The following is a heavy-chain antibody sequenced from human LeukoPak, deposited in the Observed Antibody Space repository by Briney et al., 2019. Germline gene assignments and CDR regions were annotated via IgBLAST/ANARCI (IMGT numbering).Heavy chain of an antibody. D-gene: IGHD3-3*01. CDR2: IYYSGST. Sequence: DPSETLSLTCTVSGGSISSSSYYWGWIRQPPGKGLEWIGSIYYSGSTYYNPSLKSRVTISVDTSKNQFSLKLSSVTAADTAVYYCARHEFTIFGVDHYFDYWGQGTLVTVSS. CDR1: GGSISSSSYY. CDR3: ARHEFTIFGVDHYFDY. V-gene: IGHV4-39*01. J-gene: IGHJ4*02.